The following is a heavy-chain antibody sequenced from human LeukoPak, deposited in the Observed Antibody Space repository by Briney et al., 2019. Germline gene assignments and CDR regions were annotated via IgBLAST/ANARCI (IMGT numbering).Heavy chain of an antibody. Sequence: GGSLRLSCAASGFTFSSYAMSWVRQAPGKGLEWVSAISGSGGSTYYADSVKGRFTISRDNSKNTLYLQMNSLRAEDTAVYYCAKERDYYDSSGPAYYFDYWGQGTLVTVSS. D-gene: IGHD3-22*01. CDR2: ISGSGGST. CDR3: AKERDYYDSSGPAYYFDY. V-gene: IGHV3-23*01. CDR1: GFTFSSYA. J-gene: IGHJ4*02.